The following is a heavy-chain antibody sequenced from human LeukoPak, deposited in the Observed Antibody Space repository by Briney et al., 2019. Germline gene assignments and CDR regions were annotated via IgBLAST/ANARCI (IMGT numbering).Heavy chain of an antibody. J-gene: IGHJ3*02. D-gene: IGHD2-2*01. CDR3: ARDRGRVRRYALDI. CDR2: IYSGGSI. CDR1: GFTVSSNY. Sequence: GGSLRLSCAASGFTVSSNYMSWVRQAPGKGLEWVSVIYSGGSIYYADSVKGRFTISRDNSKNTLYLQMNSLRAEDTAVYYCARDRGRVRRYALDIWGQGTMVTVSS. V-gene: IGHV3-53*01.